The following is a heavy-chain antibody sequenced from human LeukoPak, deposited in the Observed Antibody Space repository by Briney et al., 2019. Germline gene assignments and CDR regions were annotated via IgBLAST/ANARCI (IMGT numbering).Heavy chain of an antibody. D-gene: IGHD3-22*01. CDR1: GFTFSSYW. CDR3: ARTITMIVVMDY. V-gene: IGHV3-7*01. J-gene: IGHJ4*02. CDR2: IKQDGSEK. Sequence: GGSLRLSCAASGFTFSSYWMSWVRQAPGKGLEWVANIKQDGSEKYYVDYVKGRFTICRDNAKNSLYLQMNSLRAEATAVYYCARTITMIVVMDYWGQGTLVTVSS.